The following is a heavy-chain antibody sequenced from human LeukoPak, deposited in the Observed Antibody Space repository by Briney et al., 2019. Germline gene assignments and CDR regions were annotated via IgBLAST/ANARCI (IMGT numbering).Heavy chain of an antibody. V-gene: IGHV3-30*18. J-gene: IGHJ4*02. CDR3: AKDSDYGSGSFDY. CDR1: GFTFNNYG. D-gene: IGHD3-10*01. CDR2: ISYDGRNK. Sequence: PGGSLRLSCAASGFTFNNYGMHWVRQAPGKGLEWVAVISYDGRNKHYPDSVKGRFTISRDNAKNSLYLQMNSLRAEDTALYYCAKDSDYGSGSFDYWGQGTLVTVSS.